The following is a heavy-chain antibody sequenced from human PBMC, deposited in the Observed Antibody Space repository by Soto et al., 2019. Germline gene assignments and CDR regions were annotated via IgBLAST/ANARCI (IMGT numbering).Heavy chain of an antibody. CDR3: ARVNYDLTRTAIDY. CDR2: TYYRSKWYN. CDR1: GDSVSLNSAA. V-gene: IGHV6-1*01. D-gene: IGHD1-7*01. Sequence: SQTLSLTCAISGDSVSLNSAAWNWIRQSPSRGLEWLGRTYYRSKWYNDYAVSVKSRITINPDTSKNQFSLQLNSVTPEDTAVYYCARVNYDLTRTAIDYWGQGTLVTVSS. J-gene: IGHJ4*02.